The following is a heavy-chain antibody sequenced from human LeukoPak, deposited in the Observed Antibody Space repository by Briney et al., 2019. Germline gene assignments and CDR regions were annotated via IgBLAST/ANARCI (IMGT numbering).Heavy chain of an antibody. D-gene: IGHD3-16*02. CDR3: ARGRDFVWGSYRRALSY. CDR1: GYTFSSFG. V-gene: IGHV1-18*01. J-gene: IGHJ4*02. Sequence: ASVKVSCKASGYTFSSFGISWGRQAPGQGLEWMGWISPYNGNKNYAQKLQGRLSMTTDTYTSTDYVELRSLRSDDTGVYYCARGRDFVWGSYRRALSYWGQGTLVTVSS. CDR2: ISPYNGNK.